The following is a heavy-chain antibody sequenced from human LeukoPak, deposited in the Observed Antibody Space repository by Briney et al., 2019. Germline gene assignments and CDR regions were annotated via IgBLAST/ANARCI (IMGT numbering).Heavy chain of an antibody. CDR2: IYYIGST. V-gene: IGHV4-31*03. CDR3: ARAGTYYDFWSGYEPVGWFDP. Sequence: SETLSLTCTVSGGSISSGGYYWGWFRRPPGRGLGGFGYIYYIGSTYYNPSLKSRVTISVDTSKNQFSLKLSSVTAADTAVYYCARAGTYYDFWSGYEPVGWFDPWGQGTLVTVSS. J-gene: IGHJ5*02. CDR1: GGSISSGGYY. D-gene: IGHD3-3*01.